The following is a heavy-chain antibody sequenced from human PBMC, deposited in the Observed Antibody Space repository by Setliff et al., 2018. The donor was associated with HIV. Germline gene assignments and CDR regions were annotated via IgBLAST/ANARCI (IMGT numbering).Heavy chain of an antibody. D-gene: IGHD1-26*01. CDR1: GYTFNAFY. CDR3: AREPPRRRGTVAEDY. CDR2: INPSGSIT. Sequence: ASVKVSCKTSGYTFNAFYIYWVRQAPGQGLERMGMINPSGSITNYAQKFQGRLTLTRDTSMSTVYMELNSLKSEDTAIYYCAREPPRRRGTVAEDYWGQGTLVTVSS. V-gene: IGHV1-46*02. J-gene: IGHJ4*02.